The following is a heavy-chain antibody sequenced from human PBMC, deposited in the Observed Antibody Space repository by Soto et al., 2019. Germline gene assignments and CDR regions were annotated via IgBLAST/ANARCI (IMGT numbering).Heavy chain of an antibody. D-gene: IGHD2-2*01. Sequence: ASVKVSCKASGYTFTSYGISWVRQAPGQGLEWMGWISAYNGNTNYAQKLQGRVTMTTDTSTSTAYMELRSLSSDDTAVYYCARFALLGVTPAAPLSPPPDYYMDVWGKGTTVTVSS. V-gene: IGHV1-18*01. J-gene: IGHJ6*03. CDR1: GYTFTSYG. CDR3: ARFALLGVTPAAPLSPPPDYYMDV. CDR2: ISAYNGNT.